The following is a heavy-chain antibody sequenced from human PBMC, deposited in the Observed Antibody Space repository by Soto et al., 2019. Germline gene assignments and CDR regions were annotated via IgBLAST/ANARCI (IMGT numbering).Heavy chain of an antibody. CDR2: ISSSSSTI. Sequence: GGSLRLSCAASGFTFSSYSMNWVRQAPGKGLEWVSYISSSSSTIYYADSVKGRFTISRDNAKNSLYLQMNSLRDEDTAVYYCAREVKIQLWLLGNNGMDVWGQGTTVTVSS. V-gene: IGHV3-48*02. D-gene: IGHD5-18*01. CDR1: GFTFSSYS. CDR3: AREVKIQLWLLGNNGMDV. J-gene: IGHJ6*02.